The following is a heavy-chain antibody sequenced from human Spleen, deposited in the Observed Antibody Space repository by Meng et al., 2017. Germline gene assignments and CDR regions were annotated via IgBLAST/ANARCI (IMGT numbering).Heavy chain of an antibody. D-gene: IGHD2-2*01. V-gene: IGHV3-21*01. J-gene: IGHJ3*02. CDR2: ISISSSYI. CDR1: GFTFSDYY. CDR3: ARREYGGAFDI. Sequence: GESLKISCAASGFTFSDYYMNWIRQAPGTGLEWGSSISISSSYIYYADSVQGRFTISRDNAKNSLYLQMNSLRAEDTPVYYCARREYGGAFDIWGQGTMVTVSS.